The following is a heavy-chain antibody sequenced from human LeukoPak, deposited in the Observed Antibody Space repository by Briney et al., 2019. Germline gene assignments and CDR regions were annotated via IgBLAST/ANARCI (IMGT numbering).Heavy chain of an antibody. CDR3: AREELGSSCYSSLDC. J-gene: IGHJ4*02. CDR1: GFTFSSYE. D-gene: IGHD3-22*01. Sequence: PGGSLRLSCVASGFTFSSYEMNWARQPPGKGPEWVSYITGRSSTIYYADSVKGRFTISRDNAKNSLYLQMNSLRAEDTAVYYCAREELGSSCYSSLDCWGQGTLVTVSS. CDR2: ITGRSSTI. V-gene: IGHV3-48*03.